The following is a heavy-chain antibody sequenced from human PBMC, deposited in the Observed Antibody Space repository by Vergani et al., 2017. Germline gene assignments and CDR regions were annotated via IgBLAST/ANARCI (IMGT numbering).Heavy chain of an antibody. CDR2: IRSKTYGGTT. D-gene: IGHD7-27*01. CDR1: GFTFGDYA. V-gene: IGHV3-49*03. J-gene: IGHJ4*02. Sequence: EVQLVESGGGLVQPGRSLRLSCTASGFTFGDYAMSWFRQAPGKGLEWVGFIRSKTYGGTTEYAASVKGRFTISRDDSKSIAYLQMNSLKTEDTAVYYCTTLSPNWAHWWGQGTLVNVSS. CDR3: TTLSPNWAHW.